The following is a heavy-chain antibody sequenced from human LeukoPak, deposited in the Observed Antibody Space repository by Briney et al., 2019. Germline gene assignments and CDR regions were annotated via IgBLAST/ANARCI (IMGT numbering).Heavy chain of an antibody. CDR2: IGASGSDT. Sequence: PGGSLRLSCAASGFTFSNYAMSWVRRAPGKGLEWVSAIGASGSDTYFADSVKGRFTISRDNAKNSLYLQMNSLRAEDTAVYYCARGGGPTVRLLTPAYWGQGTLVTVSS. CDR3: ARGGGPTVRLLTPAY. D-gene: IGHD4-11*01. CDR1: GFTFSNYA. V-gene: IGHV3-23*01. J-gene: IGHJ4*02.